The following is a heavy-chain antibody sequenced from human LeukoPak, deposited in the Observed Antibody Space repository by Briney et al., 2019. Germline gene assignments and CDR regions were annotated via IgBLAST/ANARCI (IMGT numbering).Heavy chain of an antibody. CDR2: ISSSGNTI. D-gene: IGHD7-27*01. J-gene: IGHJ4*02. CDR1: GFTFSNYW. V-gene: IGHV3-11*04. Sequence: GGSLRLSCAASGFTFSNYWMHWVRQAPGKGLEWVSYISSSGNTIYYADSVKGRFTISKDNAKNSLYLQMNSLRAEDTAVYYCARGTRWLTGPPDYWGQGTLVTVSS. CDR3: ARGTRWLTGPPDY.